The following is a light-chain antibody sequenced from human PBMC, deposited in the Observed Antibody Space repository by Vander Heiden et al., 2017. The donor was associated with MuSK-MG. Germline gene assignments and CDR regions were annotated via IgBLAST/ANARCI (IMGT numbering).Light chain of an antibody. CDR1: GSNIGGNT. V-gene: IGLV1-44*01. J-gene: IGLJ2*01. Sequence: QSVLTQPPSASVPPGQRVTISCSGSGSNIGGNTVHWYQQLPGTAPKLLIFSNIQRLSGVPDRFSGSTSGTSASLAISGLQSEEEGDYYCAAWDDSMKWMVFGRGTKLTVL. CDR3: AAWDDSMKWMV. CDR2: SNI.